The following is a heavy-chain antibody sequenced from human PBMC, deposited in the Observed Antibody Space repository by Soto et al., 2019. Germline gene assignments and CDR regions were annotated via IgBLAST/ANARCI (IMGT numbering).Heavy chain of an antibody. D-gene: IGHD3-10*01. CDR2: ISAYNGNT. V-gene: IGHV1-18*04. Sequence: QVQLVQSGAEVKKPGASVKVSCKASGYTFISYGISWVRQAPGQGLEWMGWISAYNGNTNYAQKVQGRVTMTTDTSTSTAYMELKSLRSDDTAVYYRARDFVPGRMVRGVSAFDIWGQGKMVTVSS. CDR1: GYTFISYG. CDR3: ARDFVPGRMVRGVSAFDI. J-gene: IGHJ3*02.